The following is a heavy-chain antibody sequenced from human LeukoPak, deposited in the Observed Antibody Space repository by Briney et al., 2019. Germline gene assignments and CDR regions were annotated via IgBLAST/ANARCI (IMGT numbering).Heavy chain of an antibody. CDR1: GGSISSYY. CDR3: ARTDDSSGYCDY. Sequence: SETLSLTCTVSGGSISSYYWSWIRQPAGKGLEWIGRIYTSGSTNYNPSLKSRVTMSVDTSKNQFSLKLSSVTAEDTAVYYCARTDDSSGYCDYWGQGTLVTVSS. CDR2: IYTSGST. J-gene: IGHJ4*02. V-gene: IGHV4-4*07. D-gene: IGHD3-22*01.